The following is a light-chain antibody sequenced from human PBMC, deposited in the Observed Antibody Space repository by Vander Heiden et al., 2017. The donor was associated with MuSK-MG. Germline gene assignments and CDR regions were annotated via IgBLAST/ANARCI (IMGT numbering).Light chain of an antibody. CDR1: SSNIGGTH. Sequence: QSVLTQPPSASGTPGQRVTISCSGSSSNIGGTHVFWYQQLPGTAPKLLSYRSNQRPSGVPDRFSGSKSGTSASLAISGLRSEDEADYFCATWDDSLSGRWVFGGGTKLTVL. CDR3: ATWDDSLSGRWV. J-gene: IGLJ3*02. V-gene: IGLV1-47*01. CDR2: RSN.